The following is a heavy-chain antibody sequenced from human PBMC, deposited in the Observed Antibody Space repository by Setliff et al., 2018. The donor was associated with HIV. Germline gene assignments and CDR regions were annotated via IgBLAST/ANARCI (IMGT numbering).Heavy chain of an antibody. Sequence: GASVKVSCKASGYTFTSYSMHWVRKAPGQRLEWMGWLRTGTGDTSYSVKFQGRLTITRDTSANTAYMELSNLRSEDTAVYYCVRRATAAEVFDYWGQGTLVTVSS. V-gene: IGHV1-3*04. J-gene: IGHJ4*02. D-gene: IGHD6-13*01. CDR2: LRTGTGDT. CDR3: VRRATAAEVFDY. CDR1: GYTFTSYS.